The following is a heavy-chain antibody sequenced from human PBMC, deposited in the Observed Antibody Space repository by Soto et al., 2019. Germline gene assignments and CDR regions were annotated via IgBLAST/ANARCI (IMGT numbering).Heavy chain of an antibody. D-gene: IGHD1-26*01. V-gene: IGHV6-1*01. CDR3: TRGEQYSGRIFDY. CDR1: GDSVSSNSAG. CDR2: TYYRSKWYY. Sequence: SQTLSLTCAITGDSVSSNSAGWSWVRQSPSRGLEWLGRTYYRSKWYYEYAVSVRGRITINPDTSKNQYSLQLNSVTPEDTAVYFCTRGEQYSGRIFDYWGQGTLVTVSS. J-gene: IGHJ4*01.